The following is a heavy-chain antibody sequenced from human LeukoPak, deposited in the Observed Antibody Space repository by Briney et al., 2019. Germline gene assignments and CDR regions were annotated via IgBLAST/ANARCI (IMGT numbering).Heavy chain of an antibody. J-gene: IGHJ6*02. V-gene: IGHV4-39*01. CDR2: IYYSGST. Sequence: SETLSLTCTVSGGSISSSSYYWGWIRQPPGKGLEWIGSIYYSGSTYYNSSLKSRVTTSVDTSKNQFSLKLSSVTAADTAVYYCARDSSGWYDDQYYYYGMDVWGQGTTVTVSS. D-gene: IGHD6-19*01. CDR1: GGSISSSSYY. CDR3: ARDSSGWYDDQYYYYGMDV.